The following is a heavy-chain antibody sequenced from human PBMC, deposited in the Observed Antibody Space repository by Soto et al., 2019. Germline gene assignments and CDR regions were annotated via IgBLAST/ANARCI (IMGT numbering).Heavy chain of an antibody. D-gene: IGHD4-17*01. Sequence: SGKVSYKDSCYNFSDFGITWVRQAPVQGLEWMGWISGKNGNTNYAQKVQGRVTLTADTSTRTAYMEMRALTSDDTAIYYCARSDYYEDTGTFENWGQGTQVTVYS. CDR2: ISGKNGNT. J-gene: IGHJ4*02. CDR1: CYNFSDFG. V-gene: IGHV1-18*04. CDR3: ARSDYYEDTGTFEN.